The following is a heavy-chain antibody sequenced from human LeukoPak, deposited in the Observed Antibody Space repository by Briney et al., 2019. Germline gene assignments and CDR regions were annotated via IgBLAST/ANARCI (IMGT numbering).Heavy chain of an antibody. V-gene: IGHV4-59*01. CDR1: GGSISSYY. CDR2: IYYSGST. J-gene: IGHJ4*02. CDR3: ARELSHPGSYIDY. D-gene: IGHD1-26*01. Sequence: SETLSLTCTVSGGSISSYYWSWIRQPPGKGLEWIGYIYYSGSTNYNPSLKSRVTISVDTSKNQFSLKLSSVTAADTAVYYCARELSHPGSYIDYWGQGTLVIVSS.